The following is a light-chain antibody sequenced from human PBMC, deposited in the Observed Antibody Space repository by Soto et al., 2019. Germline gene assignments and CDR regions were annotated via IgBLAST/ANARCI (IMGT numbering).Light chain of an antibody. CDR2: AAS. V-gene: IGKV1-16*01. Sequence: DIQMSQSPSSLSASVGDRVTITCQASQDISNYLNWYQQKPGKAPKLLIYAASSLQSGVPSRFSGSGSGTEFTLTISSLQTDDFATYYCQQYYSFPLTFGGGTKVDI. CDR3: QQYYSFPLT. CDR1: QDISNY. J-gene: IGKJ4*01.